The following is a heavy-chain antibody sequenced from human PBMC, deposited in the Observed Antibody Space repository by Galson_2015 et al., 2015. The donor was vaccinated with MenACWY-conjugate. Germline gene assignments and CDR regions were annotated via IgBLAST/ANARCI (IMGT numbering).Heavy chain of an antibody. CDR1: GIKFSHCG. V-gene: IGHV3-48*02. Sequence: SLRLSCAASGIKFSHCGMNWVRQAPGKGLEWISYISPGSGVIHYADSAEGRFTISRDDAKNSLFLQISSLRDEDTAVYYCAWGRNPTVKSMYLDYWGQGTLVTVSS. CDR3: AWGRNPTVKSMYLDY. J-gene: IGHJ4*02. CDR2: ISPGSGVI. D-gene: IGHD1-14*01.